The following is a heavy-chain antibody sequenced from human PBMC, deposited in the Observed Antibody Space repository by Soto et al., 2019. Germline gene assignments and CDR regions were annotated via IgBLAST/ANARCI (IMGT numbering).Heavy chain of an antibody. CDR3: ARGDYYGSGSGTQPDY. D-gene: IGHD3-10*01. V-gene: IGHV1-69*05. CDR1: GGTFSSYA. J-gene: IGHJ4*02. Sequence: QVQLVQSGAEVKKPGSSVKVSCKASGGTFSSYAISWVRQAPGQGLEWMGGIIPIFGTANYAQKFQGRVTITXXEXTXRAYMGLSSLRSEDTAVYYCARGDYYGSGSGTQPDYWGQGTLVTVSS. CDR2: IIPIFGTA.